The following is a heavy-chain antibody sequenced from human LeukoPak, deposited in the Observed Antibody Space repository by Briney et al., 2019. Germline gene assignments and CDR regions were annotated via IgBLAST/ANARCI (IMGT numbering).Heavy chain of an antibody. V-gene: IGHV3-64*01. D-gene: IGHD1-14*01. J-gene: IGHJ6*03. CDR2: LCSKGGST. CDR1: GFPHRSLS. Sequence: GGSLSLLRGVCGFPHRSLSVMGAPAARGRAREYGSALCSKGGSTYYANSVKGRLTISRDNTKNTLYLQMGSLRAEDMAVYYCARVGPITEPNRCYYYYMDVWGKGTTVTVSS. CDR3: ARVGPITEPNRCYYYYMDV.